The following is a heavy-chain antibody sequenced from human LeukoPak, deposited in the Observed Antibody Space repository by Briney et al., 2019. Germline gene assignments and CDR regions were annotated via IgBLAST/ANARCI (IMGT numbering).Heavy chain of an antibody. CDR1: GFTFSSHW. V-gene: IGHV3-74*01. D-gene: IGHD3-16*01. J-gene: IGHJ4*02. Sequence: GGSLRLSCAASGFTFSSHWMHWVRQAPGKGLVWVSRINSDGSSTDYADSVKGRFPISRDNTKNTLYLQMNSLRAEDTAVCYCASSLGPLTEYWGQGTLVTVSS. CDR2: INSDGSST. CDR3: ASSLGPLTEY.